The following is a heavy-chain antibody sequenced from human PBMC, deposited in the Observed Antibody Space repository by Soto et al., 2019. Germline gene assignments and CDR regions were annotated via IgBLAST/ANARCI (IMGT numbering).Heavy chain of an antibody. CDR2: ISGSGGST. CDR1: GFTFSSYA. Sequence: EVQLLESGGGLVQPGGSLRLSCAASGFTFSSYAMSWVRQPPGKGLEWVSAISGSGGSTYYADSVKGRFTISRDNSKNTLYLQMNSLRAEDTAVYYCAKDRASIAARLDWFDPWGQGTLVTVSS. J-gene: IGHJ5*02. V-gene: IGHV3-23*01. CDR3: AKDRASIAARLDWFDP. D-gene: IGHD6-6*01.